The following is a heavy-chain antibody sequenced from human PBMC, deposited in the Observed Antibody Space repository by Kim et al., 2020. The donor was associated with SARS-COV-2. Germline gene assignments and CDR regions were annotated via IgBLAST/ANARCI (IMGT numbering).Heavy chain of an antibody. CDR2: ARNKPNSYTT. V-gene: IGHV3-72*01. D-gene: IGHD3-10*01. CDR3: ARELLLWFGELGRGRNYYYGMDV. Sequence: GGSLRLSCAASGFTFSDHYMDWVRQAPGEGLEWVGRARNKPNSYTTQYAASVKGRFTISRDDSKNSLYLQMNSLKTEDTAVYYCARELLLWFGELGRGRNYYYGMDVWGQGTTVTVSS. CDR1: GFTFSDHY. J-gene: IGHJ6*02.